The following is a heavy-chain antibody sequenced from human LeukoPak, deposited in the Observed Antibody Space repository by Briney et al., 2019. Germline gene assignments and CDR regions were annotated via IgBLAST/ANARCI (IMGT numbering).Heavy chain of an antibody. Sequence: ASVKVSCKASGYTFTGYYMHWVRQAPGQGLEWMGWTNPNSGGTNYAQKFQGRVTMTSDTSISTAYMELSRLRFDDTAVYYCARPRDYGHYDAFDIWGQGTMVTVSS. D-gene: IGHD4-17*01. CDR3: ARPRDYGHYDAFDI. J-gene: IGHJ3*02. CDR1: GYTFTGYY. V-gene: IGHV1-2*02. CDR2: TNPNSGGT.